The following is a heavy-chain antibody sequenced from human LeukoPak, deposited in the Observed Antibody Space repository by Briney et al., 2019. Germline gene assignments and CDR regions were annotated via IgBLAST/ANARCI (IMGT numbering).Heavy chain of an antibody. V-gene: IGHV3-53*01. CDR2: IYSGGST. Sequence: GGSLRLSCAASGFTVSSNYMSWVRQAPGKGLEWVSVIYSGGSTYYADSVKGRFTIFRDNSKNTVYLQMNSLRAEDTAVYYCARASWRYCSGTSCYGNWFDPWGQGTLVTVSS. D-gene: IGHD2-2*01. CDR1: GFTVSSNY. CDR3: ARASWRYCSGTSCYGNWFDP. J-gene: IGHJ5*02.